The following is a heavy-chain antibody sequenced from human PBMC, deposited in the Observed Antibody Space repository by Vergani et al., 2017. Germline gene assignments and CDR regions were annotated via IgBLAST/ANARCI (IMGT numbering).Heavy chain of an antibody. CDR1: GFTFSSYA. CDR2: ISGSGGST. D-gene: IGHD3-10*01. CDR3: AKGVRGVIITGDY. J-gene: IGHJ4*02. Sequence: EVQLLESGGGLVQPGGSLRLSCAASGFTFSSYAMSWVRRAPGKGLEWVSAISGSGGSTYYADSVKGRFTISRDNSKTTLYLQMNSLRAEDTAVYYCAKGVRGVIITGDYWGQGTLVTVSS. V-gene: IGHV3-23*01.